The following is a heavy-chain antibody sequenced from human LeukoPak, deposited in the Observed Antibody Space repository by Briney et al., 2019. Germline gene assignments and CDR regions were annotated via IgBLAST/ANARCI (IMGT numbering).Heavy chain of an antibody. CDR2: IYSGTI. J-gene: IGHJ4*02. CDR1: GFTVSSNS. Sequence: GGSLRLSCTVSGFTVSSNSMSWVRQAPGKGLEWVSFIYSGTIHYSDSVKGRSTISRDNSKNTLYLQMNSLRAEDTAVYYCARQAVAGILRYFDYWGQGTLVTVSS. D-gene: IGHD6-19*01. V-gene: IGHV3-66*04. CDR3: ARQAVAGILRYFDY.